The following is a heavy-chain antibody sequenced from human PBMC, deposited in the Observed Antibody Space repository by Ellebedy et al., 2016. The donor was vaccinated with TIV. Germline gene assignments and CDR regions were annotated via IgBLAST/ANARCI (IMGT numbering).Heavy chain of an antibody. V-gene: IGHV3-64D*09. Sequence: GESLKISCSGSGFTFSTYAMHCVRQAPGKGLEYVSAISGNGGSTYYADSVKGRFTISRDNSQNSLYLQMSSLRAEDTAVYYCAREVGGGQGDMDVWGQGTTVTVSS. CDR1: GFTFSTYA. D-gene: IGHD1-26*01. CDR2: ISGNGGST. CDR3: AREVGGGQGDMDV. J-gene: IGHJ6*02.